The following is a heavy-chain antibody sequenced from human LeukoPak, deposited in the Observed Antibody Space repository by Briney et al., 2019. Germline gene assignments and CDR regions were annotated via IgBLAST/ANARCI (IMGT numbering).Heavy chain of an antibody. V-gene: IGHV5-51*01. CDR3: ARQMGSSWSPSDY. Sequence: GESLKISCKGSGYTFSEYWIGWVRQMPGKGLEWMGIIYPGDFDTRYSPSFQDQVTISADKSITTAYLQWSSLKASDTAIYYCARQMGSSWSPSDYWGQGTLVTVSS. CDR1: GYTFSEYW. J-gene: IGHJ4*02. D-gene: IGHD6-13*01. CDR2: IYPGDFDT.